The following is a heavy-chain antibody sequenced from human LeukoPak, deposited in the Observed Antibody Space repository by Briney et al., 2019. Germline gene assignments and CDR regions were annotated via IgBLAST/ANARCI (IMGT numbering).Heavy chain of an antibody. Sequence: SETLSLTCTVSSGSISTSNYYWGWVRQPPGKALEWIGNIFYSGSTYYNPSLKSRVTISVDTSKNQFSLKLSSVTAADTAVYYCARDGRYYYAFDIWGQGTMVTVSS. V-gene: IGHV4-39*07. CDR1: SGSISTSNYY. CDR2: IFYSGST. CDR3: ARDGRYYYAFDI. D-gene: IGHD1-26*01. J-gene: IGHJ3*02.